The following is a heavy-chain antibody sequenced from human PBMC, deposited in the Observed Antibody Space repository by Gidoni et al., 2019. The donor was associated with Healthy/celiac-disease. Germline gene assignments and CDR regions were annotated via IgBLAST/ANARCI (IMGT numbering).Heavy chain of an antibody. CDR3: ARKFVGSSGGGFNI. V-gene: IGHV3-21*01. CDR1: GFTFSSYR. CDR2: IWSSRREA. Sequence: EVPLVESGGGLVQPGGSLSLSCAASGFTFSSYRMNWVRQAPGKGLEWGSTIWSSRREAYYEETVKGGGTISRDNSKKTRYMRKNRLRAEGTGVYYCARKFVGSSGGGFNIWGQGTMVTVS. D-gene: IGHD2-15*01. J-gene: IGHJ3*02.